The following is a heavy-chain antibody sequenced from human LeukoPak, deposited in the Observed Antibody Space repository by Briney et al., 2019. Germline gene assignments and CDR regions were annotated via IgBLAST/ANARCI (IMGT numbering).Heavy chain of an antibody. CDR2: ISSSSSYI. V-gene: IGHV3-21*01. CDR1: GFTFSSYS. Sequence: GGSLRLSCAASGFTFSSYSMNWVRQAPGKGLEWVSSISSSSSYIYYADSVKGRFTISRDNAKNSLYLQMNSLRAEDTAVYYCARDRGQWLVKGDAFDIWGQGTMVTVSS. CDR3: ARDRGQWLVKGDAFDI. D-gene: IGHD6-19*01. J-gene: IGHJ3*02.